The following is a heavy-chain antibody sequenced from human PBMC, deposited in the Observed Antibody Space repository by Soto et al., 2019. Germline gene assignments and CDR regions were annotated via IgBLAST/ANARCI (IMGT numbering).Heavy chain of an antibody. CDR2: IYYSGST. CDR1: GGSISSSSYY. V-gene: IGHV4-39*01. J-gene: IGHJ6*03. Sequence: SETLSLTCTVSGGSISSSSYYWGWIRQPPGKGLEWIGSIYYSGSTYYNPSLKSRVTISVDTSKNQFSLKLSSVTAADTAVYYCARLYPYGDYGDYYYYMDVWGKGTTVTVSS. CDR3: ARLYPYGDYGDYYYYMDV. D-gene: IGHD4-17*01.